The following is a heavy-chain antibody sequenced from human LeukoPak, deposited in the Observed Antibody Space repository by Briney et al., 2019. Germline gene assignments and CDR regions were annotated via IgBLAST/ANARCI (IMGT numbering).Heavy chain of an antibody. J-gene: IGHJ3*02. CDR1: GFTFSSYG. CDR2: ISYDGSNK. D-gene: IGHD2-2*01. V-gene: IGHV3-30*03. Sequence: GGSLRLSCAASGFTFSSYGMHWVRQAPGKGLEWVAVISYDGSNKYYADSVKGRFTISRDNSKNTLYLQMNSLRAEDTAVYYCARGGIVLVPAALDIWGQGTMVTVSS. CDR3: ARGGIVLVPAALDI.